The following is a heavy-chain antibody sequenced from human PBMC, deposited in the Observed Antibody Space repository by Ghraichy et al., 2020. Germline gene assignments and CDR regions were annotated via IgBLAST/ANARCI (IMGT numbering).Heavy chain of an antibody. CDR1: GGTFSSYA. V-gene: IGHV1-69*13. Sequence: SVKVSCKASGGTFSSYAISWVRQAPGQGLEWMGGIIPIFGTANYAQKFQGRVTITADESTSTAYMELSSLRSEDTAMYYCARDQVDTANDAFDIWGQGTMVTVSS. CDR3: ARDQVDTANDAFDI. CDR2: IIPIFGTA. D-gene: IGHD5-18*01. J-gene: IGHJ3*02.